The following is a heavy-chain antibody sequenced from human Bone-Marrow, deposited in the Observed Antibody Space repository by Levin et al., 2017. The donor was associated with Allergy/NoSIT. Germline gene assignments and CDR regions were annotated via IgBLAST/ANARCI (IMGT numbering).Heavy chain of an antibody. CDR1: GFTFSSYS. CDR2: ISSSSSYI. V-gene: IGHV3-21*01. CDR3: ARDTYSYVNYYYYGMDG. D-gene: IGHD5-18*01. J-gene: IGHJ6*02. Sequence: GGSLRLSCAASGFTFSSYSMNWVRQAPGKGLEWVSSISSSSSYIYYADSVKGRFTISRDNAKNSLYLQMNSLRAEDTAVYYCARDTYSYVNYYYYGMDGWGQGTTVTVSS.